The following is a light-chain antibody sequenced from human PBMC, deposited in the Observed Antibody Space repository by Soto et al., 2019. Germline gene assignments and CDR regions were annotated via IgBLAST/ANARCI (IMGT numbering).Light chain of an antibody. J-gene: IGKJ4*01. CDR1: QDVGKH. CDR3: QQYDNLPQHT. V-gene: IGKV1-33*01. CDR2: EAS. Sequence: DIQMTQSPSSLSASVGDRVTISCQASQDVGKHLNWYQQRPGKAPKILIYEASNLATGVPSRFSTSGSATHFTFSIRSLQPEAIVTYYCQQYDNLPQHTFGSGTKVES.